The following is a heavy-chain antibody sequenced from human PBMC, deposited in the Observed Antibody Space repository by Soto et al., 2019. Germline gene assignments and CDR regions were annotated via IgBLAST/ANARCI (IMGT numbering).Heavy chain of an antibody. CDR3: ARDPNYDFWSGYRNKEGTYGMDV. V-gene: IGHV3-30*03. CDR2: ISHDGSDK. D-gene: IGHD3-3*01. Sequence: GGSLRLSCAASGFPFGDFGRHWLRQAPGKGLEWVAVISHDGSDKFYADSVKARFTISRDNSKNTLYLQMSGLRGEDTAVYYCARDPNYDFWSGYRNKEGTYGMDVWGQGTTVTVSS. J-gene: IGHJ6*02. CDR1: GFPFGDFG.